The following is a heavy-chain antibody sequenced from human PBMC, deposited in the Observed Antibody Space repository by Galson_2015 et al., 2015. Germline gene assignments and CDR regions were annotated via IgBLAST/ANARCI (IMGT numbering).Heavy chain of an antibody. CDR2: IDWDDDK. V-gene: IGHV2-70*04. CDR3: ARSSTSDDWFDP. CDR1: GFSLGTNGMR. D-gene: IGHD2/OR15-2a*01. J-gene: IGHJ5*02. Sequence: PALVKPTQTLTLPCTLSGFSLGTNGMRVSWIRQPPGKGLEWLARIDWDDDKFYNTSLETTLTISTDTSKTQVVLIMTNMDPVDTATYFCARSSTSDDWFDPWGQGILVTVSS.